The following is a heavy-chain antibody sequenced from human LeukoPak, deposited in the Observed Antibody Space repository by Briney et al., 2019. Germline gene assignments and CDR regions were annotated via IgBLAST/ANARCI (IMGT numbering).Heavy chain of an antibody. CDR2: INSDGSST. J-gene: IGHJ4*02. CDR1: GFTFSGFW. Sequence: PGGSLRLSCAASGFTFSGFWMHWVRQTPGKGLVGVSRINSDGSSTNYADSVKGRFTISRDNAKNSLYLQMNSLRAEDTAVYYCARERLGNRDYWGQGTLVTVSS. D-gene: IGHD1-14*01. V-gene: IGHV3-74*01. CDR3: ARERLGNRDY.